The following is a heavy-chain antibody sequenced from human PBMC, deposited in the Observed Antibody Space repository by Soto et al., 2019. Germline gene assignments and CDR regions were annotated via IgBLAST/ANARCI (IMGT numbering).Heavy chain of an antibody. D-gene: IGHD2-15*01. CDR2: IYSGGST. J-gene: IGHJ6*03. V-gene: IGHV3-53*04. CDR3: ARASGGTGDVTNYYYYYYYIDV. CDR1: GFTVSSNY. Sequence: EVQLVESGGGLVQPGGSLRLSCAASGFTVSSNYMSWVRQAPGKGLEWVSVIYSGGSTYYADSVKGRFTISRHNSKNTLYLQMNSLRAEDTAVYYCARASGGTGDVTNYYYYYYYIDVWGKGTTVTVSS.